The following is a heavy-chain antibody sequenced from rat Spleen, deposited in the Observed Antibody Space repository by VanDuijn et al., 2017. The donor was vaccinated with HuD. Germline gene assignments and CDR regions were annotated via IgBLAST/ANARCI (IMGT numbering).Heavy chain of an antibody. J-gene: IGHJ2*01. CDR1: GFTFSDYY. CDR2: ITYDGHNT. D-gene: IGHD1-12*01. V-gene: IGHV5-29*01. CDR3: ARSVIDY. Sequence: EVKLVESGGGLVQPGRSLKLSCAASGFTFSDYYMAWVRQAPTKGLEWVATITYDGHNTYYRDSVKGRFTISRDNAKGTLYLQMDSLRSEDTATYYCARSVIDYWGQGVMVTVSS.